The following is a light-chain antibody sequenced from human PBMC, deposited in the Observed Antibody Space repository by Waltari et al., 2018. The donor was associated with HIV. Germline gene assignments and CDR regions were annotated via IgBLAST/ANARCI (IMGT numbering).Light chain of an antibody. CDR1: EGIRRF. J-gene: IGKJ2*01. CDR3: QQFKSYPFT. CDR2: TVS. V-gene: IGKV1-9*01. Sequence: DIHLTQSPAYLSASVGDRVTFTCRASEGIRRFLAWYQQKPGKAPKLLMYTVSTLQSGVPSRFSGSGSGTEFTLTVTSLQPEDFATYYCQQFKSYPFTFGQGTKLEIK.